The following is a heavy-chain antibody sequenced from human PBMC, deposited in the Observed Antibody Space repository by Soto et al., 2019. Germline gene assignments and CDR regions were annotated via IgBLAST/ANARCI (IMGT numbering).Heavy chain of an antibody. CDR1: GYTFTSYY. CDR2: INPSGGST. Sequence: GASVKVSCKASGYTFTSYYMHWVRQAPGQGLEWMGIINPSGGSTSYAQKFQGRVTMTRDTSTSTVYMELSSLRSEDTAVYYCARVGCSGGSCYEAYYYYYMDVWGKGTTVTSP. V-gene: IGHV1-46*03. D-gene: IGHD2-15*01. J-gene: IGHJ6*03. CDR3: ARVGCSGGSCYEAYYYYYMDV.